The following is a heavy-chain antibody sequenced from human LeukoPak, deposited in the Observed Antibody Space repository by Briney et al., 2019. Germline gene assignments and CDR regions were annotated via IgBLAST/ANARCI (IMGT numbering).Heavy chain of an antibody. D-gene: IGHD1-1*01. CDR1: GFSLTTSGMC. V-gene: IGHV2-70*11. CDR2: IDWDDDK. Sequence: SGPALVKPTQTLTLTCTFSGFSLTTSGMCVSWIRQPPGKALEWLTRIDWDDDKYYTTSLKTRLTISKDTSKNQVVLTMTNMDPVDTATYYCARSSGTWAYGMDVWGQGTTVTVSS. J-gene: IGHJ6*02. CDR3: ARSSGTWAYGMDV.